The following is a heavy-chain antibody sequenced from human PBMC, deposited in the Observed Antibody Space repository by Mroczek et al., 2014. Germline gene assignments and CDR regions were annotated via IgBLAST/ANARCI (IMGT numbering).Heavy chain of an antibody. CDR3: ARGVYYMDV. CDR2: INHSGST. J-gene: IGHJ6*03. Sequence: QVQLQESGAGLLKPSETLSLTCAVYGGSFSGYYWSWIRQPPGKGLEWIGEINHSGSTNYNPSLKSRVTISVDTSKNQFSLKLSSVTAADTAVYYCARGVYYMDVWGKGTTVTVSS. CDR1: GGSFSGYY. V-gene: IGHV4-34*01.